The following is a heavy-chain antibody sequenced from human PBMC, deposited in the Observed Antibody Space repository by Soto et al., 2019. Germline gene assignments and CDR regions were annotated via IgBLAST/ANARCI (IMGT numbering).Heavy chain of an antibody. CDR1: GGSFSGYY. V-gene: IGHV4-34*01. J-gene: IGHJ4*02. CDR2: INHSGST. D-gene: IGHD6-13*01. CDR3: ARLTIAAAVYPQIDY. Sequence: QVQLQQWGAGLLKPSETLSLTCAVYGGSFSGYYWSWIRQPPGKGLEWIGEINHSGSTNYNPSLKSRVTISVDTSKNQFSLKLSSVTAADTAVYYCARLTIAAAVYPQIDYWGQGTLVTVSS.